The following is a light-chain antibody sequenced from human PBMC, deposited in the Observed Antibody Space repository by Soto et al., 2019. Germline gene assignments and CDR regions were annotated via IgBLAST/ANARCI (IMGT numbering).Light chain of an antibody. CDR2: EVS. CDR1: RSDVGGYNY. V-gene: IGLV2-14*01. Sequence: QSALTQPASVSGSPGQSITISCTGTRSDVGGYNYVSWYQQHPGKAPKLMIYEVSNRPSGVSNRFSGSKSGNTASLTISGLQAEDEADYYCSSYTSSSNRVFGGGTKLTVL. J-gene: IGLJ3*02. CDR3: SSYTSSSNRV.